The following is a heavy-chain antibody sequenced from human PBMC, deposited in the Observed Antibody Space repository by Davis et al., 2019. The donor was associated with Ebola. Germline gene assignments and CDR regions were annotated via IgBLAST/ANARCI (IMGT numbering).Heavy chain of an antibody. CDR1: GFTFSSYA. CDR3: AKGGGLRNSFDY. CDR2: ISSSGDST. V-gene: IGHV3-23*01. D-gene: IGHD1-14*01. Sequence: GESLKISCAASGFTFSSYAMSWVRQAPGKGLEWVSAISSSGDSTYDADSVKGRFTISRDNSKNTLYLQMNSLRAEDTAVYYCAKGGGLRNSFDYWGQGTLVTVSS. J-gene: IGHJ4*02.